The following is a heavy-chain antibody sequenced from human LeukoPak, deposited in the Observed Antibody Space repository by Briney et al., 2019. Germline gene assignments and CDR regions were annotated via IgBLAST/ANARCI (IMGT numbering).Heavy chain of an antibody. CDR2: IYHSGST. J-gene: IGHJ5*02. D-gene: IGHD3-22*01. CDR1: GYSISSGYY. Sequence: SETLSLTCTVSGYSISSGYYWGWIRQPPGKGLEWIGSIYHSGSTYYNPSLKSRVTISVDTSKSQFSLKLSSVTAADTAVYYCARDSYDSSGYLWGQGTLVTVSS. CDR3: ARDSYDSSGYL. V-gene: IGHV4-38-2*02.